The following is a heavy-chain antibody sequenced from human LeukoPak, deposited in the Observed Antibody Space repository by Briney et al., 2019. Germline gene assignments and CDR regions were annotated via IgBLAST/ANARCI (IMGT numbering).Heavy chain of an antibody. CDR1: GGSFSGYY. J-gene: IGHJ4*02. Sequence: SETLSLTCAVYGGSFSGYYWSWIRQPPGKGLEWIGEINHSGSTNYNPSLKSRVTISVDTSRNQFSLKLSSVTAADAAVYYCARRYCSSTSCYYDYWGQGTLVTVSS. CDR3: ARRYCSSTSCYYDY. V-gene: IGHV4-34*01. CDR2: INHSGST. D-gene: IGHD2-2*01.